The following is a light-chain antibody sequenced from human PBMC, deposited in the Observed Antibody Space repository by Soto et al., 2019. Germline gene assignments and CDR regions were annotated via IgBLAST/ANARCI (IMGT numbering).Light chain of an antibody. V-gene: IGKV1-39*01. CDR3: QQNQDIPPT. CDR1: QSIDTY. CDR2: VAS. Sequence: DIQMTQSPSSLSASVGDRDTITCRASQSIDTYLNWYQQRPGQAPKLLIYVASTLQSGVPSRFSGSGSGTHFTLTISSLQSEDFATYYCQQNQDIPPTFGQGTRVERK. J-gene: IGKJ1*01.